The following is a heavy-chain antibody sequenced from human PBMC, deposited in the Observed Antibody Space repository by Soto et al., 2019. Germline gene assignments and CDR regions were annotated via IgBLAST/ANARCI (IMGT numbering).Heavy chain of an antibody. J-gene: IGHJ4*02. CDR3: ARGGYSYGYGPVPFDY. CDR1: GGSISSGGYY. V-gene: IGHV4-31*03. Sequence: SETLSLTCTVSGGSISSGGYYWSWIRQHPGKGLEWIGYIYYSGSTYYNPSLKSRVTISVDTSKNQFSLKLSSVTAADTAVYYCARGGYSYGYGPVPFDYWGQGTLVTVSS. D-gene: IGHD5-18*01. CDR2: IYYSGST.